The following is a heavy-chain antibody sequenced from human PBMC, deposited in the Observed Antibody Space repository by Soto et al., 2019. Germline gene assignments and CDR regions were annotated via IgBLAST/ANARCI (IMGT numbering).Heavy chain of an antibody. D-gene: IGHD1-1*01. CDR2: ITAYNDNI. J-gene: IGHJ6*02. V-gene: IGHV1-18*01. CDR3: ARDRSTRNTGPTGMDV. CDR1: GYTFTTYG. Sequence: QVQLVQSGAEVKKPGASVKVSCKASGYTFTTYGISWVRRAPGQGLEWMGWITAYNDNIHYAQKFQDRVTMTTDTSPSTAYMELRSLTSDDTAFYYCARDRSTRNTGPTGMDVWGQGTTVTVSS.